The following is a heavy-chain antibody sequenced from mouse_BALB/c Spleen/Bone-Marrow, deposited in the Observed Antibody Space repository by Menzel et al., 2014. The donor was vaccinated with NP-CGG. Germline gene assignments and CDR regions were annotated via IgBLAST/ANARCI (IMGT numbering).Heavy chain of an antibody. Sequence: VQLQQSGAELVKPGAPVKLSCKASGYTFTDYRMNWVKQRPGRGLEWIGRIDASDSKTHYNQKFKDKATLTVDKSSTTAYIQLSNLTSEDSAVYYCARTAYWGQGTLVTVSA. CDR3: ARTAY. J-gene: IGHJ3*01. CDR2: IDASDSKT. CDR1: GYTFTDYR. V-gene: IGHV1-69*02.